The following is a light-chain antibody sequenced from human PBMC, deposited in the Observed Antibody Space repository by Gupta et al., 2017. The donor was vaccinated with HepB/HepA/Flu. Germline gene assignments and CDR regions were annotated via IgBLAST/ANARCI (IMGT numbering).Light chain of an antibody. CDR1: SSDVGGYNR. CDR2: EVS. Sequence: QSALTQPPSVSASPGQSITISCTGTSSDVGGYNRVSWYQQSPGPVPKLIIYEVSHRPSGGPDRFSGSKSGNTAPLTISGLLAEDEADYYCSSYTTASYYVFGTGTSVTVL. V-gene: IGLV2-18*02. CDR3: SSYTTASYYV. J-gene: IGLJ1*01.